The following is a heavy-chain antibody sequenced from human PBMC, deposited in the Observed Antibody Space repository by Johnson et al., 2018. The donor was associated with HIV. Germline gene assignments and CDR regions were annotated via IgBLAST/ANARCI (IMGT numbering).Heavy chain of an antibody. CDR2: TRNKANSYTT. J-gene: IGHJ3*02. CDR1: GFTFSDHY. V-gene: IGHV3-72*01. D-gene: IGHD6-13*01. CDR3: ARGWQQRAFDI. Sequence: CAASGFTFSDHYMDWVRQAPGKGLEWVGRTRNKANSYTTEYAASVKGRFTISRDDSKNSLYLQMNSLRAEDTAVYYCARGWQQRAFDIWGQGTMVTVSS.